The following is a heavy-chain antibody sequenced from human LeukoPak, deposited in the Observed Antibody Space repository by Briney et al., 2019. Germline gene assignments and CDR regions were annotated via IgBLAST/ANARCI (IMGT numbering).Heavy chain of an antibody. V-gene: IGHV1-24*01. D-gene: IGHD3-22*01. CDR2: FDPEDGET. CDR3: ATSYYYDSSGYLDY. J-gene: IGHJ4*02. CDR1: GYTLTELS. Sequence: ASVKVSCKVSGYTLTELSMHWVRQAPGKGLEWMGGFDPEDGETIYARKFQGRVTMTEDTSTDTAYMELSSLRSEDTAVYYCATSYYYDSSGYLDYWGQGTLVTVSS.